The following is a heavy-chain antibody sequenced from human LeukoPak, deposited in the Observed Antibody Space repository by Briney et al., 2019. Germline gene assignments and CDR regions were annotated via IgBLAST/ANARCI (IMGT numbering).Heavy chain of an antibody. V-gene: IGHV3-53*04. Sequence: GGSLRLSCAASGFTFSRYAMSWVRQAPGKGLEWVSVIYSGGITDYADSVKGRFTISRHNSENTLYLQMNSLRAEDTAVYYCARHTTAFYYGMDVWGQGTTVTVSS. CDR1: GFTFSRYA. CDR3: ARHTTAFYYGMDV. J-gene: IGHJ6*02. D-gene: IGHD1-1*01. CDR2: IYSGGIT.